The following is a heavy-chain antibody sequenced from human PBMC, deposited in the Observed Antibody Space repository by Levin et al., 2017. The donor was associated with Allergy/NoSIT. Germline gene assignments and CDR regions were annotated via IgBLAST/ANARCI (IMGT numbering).Heavy chain of an antibody. V-gene: IGHV3-33*01. J-gene: IGHJ6*02. D-gene: IGHD2-2*01. CDR3: AREGVNISTAARGYYYYGMDV. CDR1: GVTFSSYG. Sequence: HPGGSLRLSCAASGVTFSSYGMHWVRQAPGKGLEWVAVIWYDGNNKYYADSVKGRFTISRDNSKNKLYLQMNSLRAEDTAVYYCAREGVNISTAARGYYYYGMDVWGQGTTVTVSS. CDR2: IWYDGNNK.